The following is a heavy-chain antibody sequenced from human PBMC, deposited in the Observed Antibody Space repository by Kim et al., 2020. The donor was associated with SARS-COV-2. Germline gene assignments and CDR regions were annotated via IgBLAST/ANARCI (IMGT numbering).Heavy chain of an antibody. D-gene: IGHD1-26*01. V-gene: IGHV3-21*01. CDR3: ARDGIGASDAFDI. J-gene: IGHJ3*02. Sequence: YYADSGRGRFAISRDNAKNSLFLQMSSLRAEDTAVYYCARDGIGASDAFDIWGLGTMVTVSP.